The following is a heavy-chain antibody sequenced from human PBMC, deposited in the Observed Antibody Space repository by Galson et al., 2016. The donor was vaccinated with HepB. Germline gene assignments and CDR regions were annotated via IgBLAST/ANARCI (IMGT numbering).Heavy chain of an antibody. V-gene: IGHV3-21*01. J-gene: IGHJ4*02. D-gene: IGHD1-26*01. Sequence: SLRLSCAASGFSFSTYTMNWVRQTPGKGPEWVSSISNSGSYTYYADSVKGRFTISRDNAKNSLHLRMDGLRAEDTAVYYCATDTGSYYAKWGQGTLVTVSS. CDR3: ATDTGSYYAK. CDR1: GFSFSTYT. CDR2: ISNSGSYT.